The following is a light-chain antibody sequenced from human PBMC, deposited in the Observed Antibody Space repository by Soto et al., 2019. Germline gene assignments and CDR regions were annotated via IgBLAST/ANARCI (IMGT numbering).Light chain of an antibody. J-gene: IGKJ4*01. CDR1: QSVSSS. Sequence: PGERATLSCRASQSVSSSLAWYQQKPGQVPRLLIYDASTRATGIPARFSGSGSGTEFTLSISSLQSEDFAVYYCQQYNNWPPLTFGGGTKVEIK. CDR2: DAS. CDR3: QQYNNWPPLT. V-gene: IGKV3-15*01.